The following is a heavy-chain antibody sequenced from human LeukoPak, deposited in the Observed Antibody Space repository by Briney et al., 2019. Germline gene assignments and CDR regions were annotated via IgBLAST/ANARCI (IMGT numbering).Heavy chain of an antibody. CDR1: GFTFSSYA. V-gene: IGHV3-23*01. D-gene: IGHD3-16*02. J-gene: IGHJ4*02. CDR2: ISGSGGST. Sequence: GGSLRLSCAASGFTFSSYAMSWVRQAPGKGLEWVSVISGSGGSTYYADSVKGRFTISRDNSKNTLYLQMNSLRAEDTAVYYCAKGPAFGGVIVLFDYWGQGTLVTVSS. CDR3: AKGPAFGGVIVLFDY.